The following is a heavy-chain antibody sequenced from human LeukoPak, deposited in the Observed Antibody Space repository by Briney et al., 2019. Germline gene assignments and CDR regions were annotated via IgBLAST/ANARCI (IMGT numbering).Heavy chain of an antibody. D-gene: IGHD2-21*01. CDR3: ARGEGPDAFDI. CDR2: IIPIFGTA. Sequence: GASVKVSCKASGGTFSNYAISWVRQAPGQGLEWMGGIIPIFGTANYAQKFQGRVTITADKSTSTAYMELSSLRSEDTAVYYCARGEGPDAFDIWGQGTMVTVSS. V-gene: IGHV1-69*06. CDR1: GGTFSNYA. J-gene: IGHJ3*02.